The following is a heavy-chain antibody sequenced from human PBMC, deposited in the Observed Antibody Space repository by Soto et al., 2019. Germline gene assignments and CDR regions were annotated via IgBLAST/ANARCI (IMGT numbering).Heavy chain of an antibody. CDR3: ARPDRDFYGLDV. Sequence: EVQLVESGGGLVQPGGSLRLSCEASGFTFRNYDMHWVRQGTGKGLEWVSGISAAGDPDYADSVEGRVTISRENAQNSFFLQMNSLRVGDTAVYYCARPDRDFYGLDVWGQGTTVIVSS. J-gene: IGHJ6*02. CDR1: GFTFRNYD. CDR2: ISAAGDP. V-gene: IGHV3-13*05.